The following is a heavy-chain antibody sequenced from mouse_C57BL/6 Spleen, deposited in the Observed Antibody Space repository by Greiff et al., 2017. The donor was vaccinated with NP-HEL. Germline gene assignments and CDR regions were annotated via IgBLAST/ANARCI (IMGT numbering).Heavy chain of an antibody. CDR2: IDPSDSYT. CDR1: GYTFTSYW. V-gene: IGHV1-59*01. Sequence: QVQLKQPGAELVRPGTSVKLSCKASGYTFTSYWMHWVKQRPGQGLEWIGVIDPSDSYTNYNQKFKGQATLTVDTSSSTAYMQLSSLTSEDSAVYYCARPYGSSPYYAMDYWGQGTSVTVSS. D-gene: IGHD1-1*01. CDR3: ARPYGSSPYYAMDY. J-gene: IGHJ4*01.